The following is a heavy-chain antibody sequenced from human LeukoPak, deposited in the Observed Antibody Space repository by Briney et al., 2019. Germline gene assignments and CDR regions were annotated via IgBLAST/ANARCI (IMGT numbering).Heavy chain of an antibody. J-gene: IGHJ4*02. CDR1: GGSISSSSYY. Sequence: SETLSLTCTVSGGSISSSSYYWGWIRQPPGKGLEWIGSIYYSGSTYYNPSLKSRVTISVDTSKNQFSLKLSSVTAADTAVYYCARGSRGSWYDNSRYYFDYWGQGTLVTVSS. CDR3: ARGSRGSWYDNSRYYFDY. D-gene: IGHD6-13*01. CDR2: IYYSGST. V-gene: IGHV4-39*07.